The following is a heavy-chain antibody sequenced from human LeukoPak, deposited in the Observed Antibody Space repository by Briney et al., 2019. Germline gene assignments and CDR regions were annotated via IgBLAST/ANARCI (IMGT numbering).Heavy chain of an antibody. J-gene: IGHJ5*02. V-gene: IGHV4-39*07. Sequence: SETLSLTCTVSGGSISSSSYYWGWIRQPPGKGLEWIGSIYYSGSTYYNPSLKSRVTISVDTSKNQFSLQLSSVTAADTAVYYCARSTYCSGGSCSHNWFDPWGQGTLVTVSS. CDR2: IYYSGST. CDR3: ARSTYCSGGSCSHNWFDP. D-gene: IGHD2-15*01. CDR1: GGSISSSSYY.